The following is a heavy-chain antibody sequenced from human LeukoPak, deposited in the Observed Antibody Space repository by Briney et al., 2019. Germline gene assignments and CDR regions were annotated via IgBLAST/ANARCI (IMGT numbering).Heavy chain of an antibody. CDR1: GYTFTSYY. CDR3: ARDLSYCSGGSCHHLGY. V-gene: IGHV1-46*01. CDR2: INPSGGST. D-gene: IGHD2-15*01. Sequence: ASVKVSCKASGYTFTSYYMHWVRQAPGQGLEWMGIINPSGGSTSYAQKFQGRVTMTRDTSTSTVYMELSSLRSEDTAVYYCARDLSYCSGGSCHHLGYWGRGTLVTVSS. J-gene: IGHJ4*02.